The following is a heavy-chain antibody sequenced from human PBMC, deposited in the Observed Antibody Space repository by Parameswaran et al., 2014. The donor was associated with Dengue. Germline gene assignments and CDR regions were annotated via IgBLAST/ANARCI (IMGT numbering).Heavy chain of an antibody. V-gene: IGHV1-2*02. Sequence: VRQPWTRLEWMGWINPNSGGTNYAQKFQGRVTMTRDTSISTAYMELSRLRSDDTAVYYCARLGTGYSSTSDAFDIWGQGTMVTVSS. CDR3: ARLGTGYSSTSDAFDI. CDR2: INPNSGGT. D-gene: IGHD6-13*01. J-gene: IGHJ3*02.